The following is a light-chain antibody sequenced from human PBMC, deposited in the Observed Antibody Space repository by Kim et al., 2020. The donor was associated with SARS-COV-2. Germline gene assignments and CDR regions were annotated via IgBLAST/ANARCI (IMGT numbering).Light chain of an antibody. CDR3: QQRSNWIT. CDR2: DAS. J-gene: IGKJ5*01. V-gene: IGKV3-11*01. CDR1: QSVSSY. Sequence: SWSPGERATLSCRASQSVSSYLAWYQQKPGQAPRLLIYDASNRATGIPARFSGSGSGTDFTLTISSREPEDFAVYYCQQRSNWITFGQGTRLEIK.